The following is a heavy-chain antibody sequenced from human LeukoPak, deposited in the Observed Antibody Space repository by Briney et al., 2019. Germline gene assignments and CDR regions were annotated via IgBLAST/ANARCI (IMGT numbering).Heavy chain of an antibody. CDR1: GGTFSSYA. CDR3: ARDVGCSSIFCHNWFDP. Sequence: KVSCKASGGTFSSYAITWVRQAPGQGLEWMGRIIPILGTADYAQKFQGRVTITADKSTSTAYMELSSLRSEDTAMYYCARDVGCSSIFCHNWFDPWGQGTLVTVSS. CDR2: IIPILGTA. V-gene: IGHV1-69*04. J-gene: IGHJ5*02. D-gene: IGHD2-2*01.